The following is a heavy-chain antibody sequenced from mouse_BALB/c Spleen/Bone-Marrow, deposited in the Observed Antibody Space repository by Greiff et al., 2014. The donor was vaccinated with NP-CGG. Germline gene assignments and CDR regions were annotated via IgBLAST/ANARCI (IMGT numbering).Heavy chain of an antibody. Sequence: LKQSGPELVKPGASVKMSCKASGYTFTSYVMHWVKQKPGQGLEWIGYINPYNDGTKYNEKFKGKATLTSDKSSSTAYMELSSLTSEDSAVYYCARSGRYDGFAYWGQGTLVTVSA. CDR2: INPYNDGT. J-gene: IGHJ3*01. V-gene: IGHV1-14*01. CDR1: GYTFTSYV. CDR3: ARSGRYDGFAY. D-gene: IGHD2-14*01.